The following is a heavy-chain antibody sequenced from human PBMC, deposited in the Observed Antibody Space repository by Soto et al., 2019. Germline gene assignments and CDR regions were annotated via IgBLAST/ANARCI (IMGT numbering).Heavy chain of an antibody. Sequence: QVQLQESGPGLVQPSETLSLTCSVSGGSINSASYHWSWLRQHPGKGLEFIGYIFYTGSTYYNPSLETRLTISVDTSKNHVSLRLNSVTAADTAVYYCARLDYGDSAFDYWGRGILVTVSS. D-gene: IGHD4-17*01. CDR2: IFYTGST. V-gene: IGHV4-31*03. CDR1: GGSINSASYH. CDR3: ARLDYGDSAFDY. J-gene: IGHJ4*02.